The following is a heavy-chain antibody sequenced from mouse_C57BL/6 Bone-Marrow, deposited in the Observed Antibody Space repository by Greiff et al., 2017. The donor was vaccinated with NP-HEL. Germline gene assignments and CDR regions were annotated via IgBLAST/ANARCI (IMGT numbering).Heavy chain of an antibody. D-gene: IGHD1-1*01. CDR3: ARGYGSPAWFAY. V-gene: IGHV1-19*01. J-gene: IGHJ3*01. Sequence: VQLKQSGPVLVKPGASVKMSCKASGYTFTDYYMNWVKQSHGKSLEWIGVINPYNGGTSYNQKFKGKATLTVDKSSSTAYMELNSLTSEDSAVYYCARGYGSPAWFAYWGQGTLVTVSA. CDR1: GYTFTDYY. CDR2: INPYNGGT.